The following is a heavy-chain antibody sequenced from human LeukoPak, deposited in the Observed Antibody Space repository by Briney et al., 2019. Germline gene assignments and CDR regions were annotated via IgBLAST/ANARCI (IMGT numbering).Heavy chain of an antibody. Sequence: EASVKVSCKASGYTFTSYAMHWVRQAPGQRLEWMGWIHAGNGNTKYSQKFQGRVTITRDTSASTAYMELSSLRSEDTAVYYCARSVRGAIYRMVNWFDPWGQGTLVTVSS. CDR2: IHAGNGNT. D-gene: IGHD3-10*01. V-gene: IGHV1-3*01. J-gene: IGHJ5*02. CDR3: ARSVRGAIYRMVNWFDP. CDR1: GYTFTSYA.